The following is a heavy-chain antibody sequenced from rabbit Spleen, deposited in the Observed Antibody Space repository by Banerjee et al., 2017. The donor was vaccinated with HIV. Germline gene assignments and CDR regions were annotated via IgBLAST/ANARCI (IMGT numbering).Heavy chain of an antibody. CDR2: IDAGSGGST. V-gene: IGHV1S45*01. J-gene: IGHJ4*01. CDR3: ARDGAGGSYFAL. D-gene: IGHD8-1*01. Sequence: QEQLEESGGGLVKPEGSLTLTCTASGFSFSSNAMCWVRQAPGKGLEWIACIDAGSGGSTYYASWAKGRFTISETSSTTVTLQMTSLTAADTATYFCARDGAGGSYFALWGPGTLVTVS. CDR1: GFSFSSNA.